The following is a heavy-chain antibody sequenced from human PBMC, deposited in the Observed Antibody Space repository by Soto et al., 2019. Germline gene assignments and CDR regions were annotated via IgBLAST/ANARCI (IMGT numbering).Heavy chain of an antibody. D-gene: IGHD6-19*01. J-gene: IGHJ6*02. V-gene: IGHV3-30-3*01. Sequence: RLSCAASGFTFSSYAMHWVRQAPGKGLEWVAVISYDGSNKYYADSVKGRFTISRDNSKNTLYLQMNSLRAEDTAVYYCARGLWLVRVQWVNYYYGMDVSGQGTTVTVS. CDR1: GFTFSSYA. CDR2: ISYDGSNK. CDR3: ARGLWLVRVQWVNYYYGMDV.